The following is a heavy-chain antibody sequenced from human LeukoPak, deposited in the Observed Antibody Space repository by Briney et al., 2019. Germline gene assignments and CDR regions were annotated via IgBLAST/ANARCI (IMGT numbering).Heavy chain of an antibody. V-gene: IGHV4-34*01. CDR2: INHSGST. J-gene: IGHJ4*02. D-gene: IGHD2-8*01. CDR3: ARDEGCTNGVCFTLFDY. Sequence: SETLSLTCAVYGGSFSGYYWSWIRQPPGKGLEWIEEINHSGSTNYNPSLKSRVTISVDTSKNQFSLKLSSVTAADTAVYYCARDEGCTNGVCFTLFDYWGQGILVTVSS. CDR1: GGSFSGYY.